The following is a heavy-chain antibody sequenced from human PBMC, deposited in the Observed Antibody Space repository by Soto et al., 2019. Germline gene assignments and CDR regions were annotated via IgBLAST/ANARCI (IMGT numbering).Heavy chain of an antibody. CDR1: GFTFEDSA. V-gene: IGHV3-9*01. J-gene: IGHJ5*02. Sequence: EVQLVESGGGLVQPGRSLRLSCAAFGFTFEDSAMHWIRQTPGKGLEWVAGINWNSGSVGYADSVKGRFTISRDNANNTLFLQMDSLRAEDAALYYCAKVRGALAVVSNWFDPWGQGTLVTVSS. CDR3: AKVRGALAVVSNWFDP. D-gene: IGHD6-19*01. CDR2: INWNSGSV.